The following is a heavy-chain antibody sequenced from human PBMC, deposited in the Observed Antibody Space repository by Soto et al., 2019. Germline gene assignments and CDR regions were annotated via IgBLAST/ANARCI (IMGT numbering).Heavy chain of an antibody. CDR1: GGTFSSYA. D-gene: IGHD2-21*02. CDR3: AREAYCGGDCYSPSFDY. V-gene: IGHV1-69*01. CDR2: IIPIFGTA. Sequence: QVQLVQSGAEVKKPGSSVKVSCKASGGTFSSYAISWVRQAPGQGLDWMGGIIPIFGTANYAQKFQGRVTITADESTSTAYMELSSLRSEDTAVYYCAREAYCGGDCYSPSFDYWGQGTLVTVSS. J-gene: IGHJ4*02.